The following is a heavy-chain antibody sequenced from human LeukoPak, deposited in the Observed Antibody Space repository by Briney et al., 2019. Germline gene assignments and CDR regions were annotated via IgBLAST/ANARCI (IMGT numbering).Heavy chain of an antibody. CDR1: GGSISSSSYY. D-gene: IGHD1-14*01. J-gene: IGHJ5*02. CDR2: IYYSGST. Sequence: SETLSLTCPVSGGSISSSSYYWGWLRQPPGKGLEGIGSIYYSGSTYYNPSLKSRVTISVDTSKNQFSLKLSSVTAADTAVYYCARRGPDSRINNWFDPWGQGTLVTVSS. CDR3: ARRGPDSRINNWFDP. V-gene: IGHV4-39*01.